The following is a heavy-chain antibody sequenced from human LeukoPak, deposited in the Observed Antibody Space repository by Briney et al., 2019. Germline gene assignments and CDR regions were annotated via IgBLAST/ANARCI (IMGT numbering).Heavy chain of an antibody. V-gene: IGHV4-39*01. CDR1: GGSISSSSYY. J-gene: IGHJ3*02. CDR3: ARQGPGGRAFDI. Sequence: SETLHLTCNVSGGSISSSSYYWGWIRQPPGKGLEWIGIIYYSGSTYYNPSLKSRVTISVDTSKNQFSLKLSSVIAADTAVYYCARQGPGGRAFDIWGQGTMVTVSS. D-gene: IGHD1-14*01. CDR2: IYYSGST.